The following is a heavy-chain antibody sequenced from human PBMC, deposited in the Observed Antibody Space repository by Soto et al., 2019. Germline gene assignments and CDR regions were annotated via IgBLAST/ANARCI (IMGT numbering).Heavy chain of an antibody. J-gene: IGHJ6*02. D-gene: IGHD5-18*01. V-gene: IGHV1-18*04. CDR1: GYTFTSYG. Sequence: QVQLVQSGAEVKKPGASVKVSCKASGYTFTSYGISWVRQAPGQGLEWMGWISAYIGNTNYAQKLQGRVTMTTDTSTSTAYMELRSLRSDDTAVYYCARRTRDKYSYGAYYYYGMDVWGQGTTVTVSS. CDR2: ISAYIGNT. CDR3: ARRTRDKYSYGAYYYYGMDV.